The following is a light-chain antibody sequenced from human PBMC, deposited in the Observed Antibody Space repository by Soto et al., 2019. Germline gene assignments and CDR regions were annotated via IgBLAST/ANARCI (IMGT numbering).Light chain of an antibody. J-gene: IGKJ5*01. V-gene: IGKV3D-20*02. CDR1: QSVSSSY. CDR3: QQRKNWPPIT. Sequence: EIVLTHSPGTLSLSPGGRATLSCRSSQSVSSSYLAWYQQKPGQAPRLVIYGASSRATGIPDRFSGSGSGTVFTLTIGSLEPEDSAVYYCQQRKNWPPITFGQGTRLEIK. CDR2: GAS.